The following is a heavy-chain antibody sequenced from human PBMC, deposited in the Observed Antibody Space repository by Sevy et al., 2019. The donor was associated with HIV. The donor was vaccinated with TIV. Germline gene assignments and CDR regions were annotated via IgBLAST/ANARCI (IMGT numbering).Heavy chain of an antibody. V-gene: IGHV1-69*06. D-gene: IGHD2-15*01. CDR2: IIPIFGTA. CDR1: GGTFSSYA. CDR3: ARAQPGRLWRYGYGGSSGSPGYYYYMDV. J-gene: IGHJ6*03. Sequence: ASVKVSCKASGGTFSSYAISWVRQAPGPGLEWMGGIIPIFGTANYLQKFQGRVTITADKSTSTAYMELRSLRSEDTAVYYCARAQPGRLWRYGYGGSSGSPGYYYYMDVWGKGTTVTVSS.